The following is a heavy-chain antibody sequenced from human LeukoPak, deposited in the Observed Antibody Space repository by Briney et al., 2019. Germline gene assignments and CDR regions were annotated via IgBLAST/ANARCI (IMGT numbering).Heavy chain of an antibody. V-gene: IGHV4-39*07. CDR1: GGSISSSHSY. CDR3: ARGTVGYCSGGSCQGWFDP. Sequence: SETLSLTCTVSGGSISSSHSYWGWIRQPPGKGLEWIGNIYYSGSTYYSPSLKSRVTISVDTSNKFSLKLSSVTAADTAVYYCARGTVGYCSGGSCQGWFDPWGQGTLVTVSS. D-gene: IGHD2-15*01. J-gene: IGHJ5*02. CDR2: IYYSGST.